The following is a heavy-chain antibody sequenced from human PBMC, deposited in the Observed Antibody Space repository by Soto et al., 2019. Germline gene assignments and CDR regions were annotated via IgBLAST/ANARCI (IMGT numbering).Heavy chain of an antibody. V-gene: IGHV3-23*01. J-gene: IGHJ4*02. D-gene: IGHD3-10*01. CDR3: AKASTLAPSYKDLDY. CDR2: MDTNGGAT. CDR1: GFTFSTNA. Sequence: DVQLLESGGGLVQPGGSLRLSCVASGFTFSTNAMSWFRQAPGKGLEWVSAMDTNGGATYYADSVKGRFTISRDNSQNTLYLQMNSLRAEDTAVYHCAKASTLAPSYKDLDYWGQGTRVTVSS.